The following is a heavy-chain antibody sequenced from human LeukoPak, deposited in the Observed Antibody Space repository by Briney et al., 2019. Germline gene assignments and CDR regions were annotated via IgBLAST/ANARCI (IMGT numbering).Heavy chain of an antibody. CDR1: GYTFTSYG. D-gene: IGHD2-21*02. Sequence: SVKVSCKASGYTFTSYGISWVRQAPGQGLEWMGGIIPIFGTANYAQKFQGRVTITADESTSTAYMELSSLRSEDTAVYYCARDAYCGGDCYLSVWFDPWGQGTLVTVSS. V-gene: IGHV1-69*13. J-gene: IGHJ5*02. CDR3: ARDAYCGGDCYLSVWFDP. CDR2: IIPIFGTA.